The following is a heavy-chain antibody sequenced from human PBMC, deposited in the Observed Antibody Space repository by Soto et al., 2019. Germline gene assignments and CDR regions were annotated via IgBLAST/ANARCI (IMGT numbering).Heavy chain of an antibody. Sequence: QVQLVQSGAEVKKPGSSVKVSCEASGGTISSYAISWVRQAPGQGLEWMGGIIPIFGTAIYAQKFQGRVTITADEPTNTAYMELSSLRSDDTAVYYCARDRLKSWVRGVIVPFPTHGMDVGGQGTTVTVSS. CDR2: IIPIFGTA. CDR3: ARDRLKSWVRGVIVPFPTHGMDV. J-gene: IGHJ6*02. V-gene: IGHV1-69*01. CDR1: GGTISSYA. D-gene: IGHD3-10*01.